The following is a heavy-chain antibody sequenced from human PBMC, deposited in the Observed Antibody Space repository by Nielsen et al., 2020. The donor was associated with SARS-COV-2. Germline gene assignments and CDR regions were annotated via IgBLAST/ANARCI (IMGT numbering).Heavy chain of an antibody. D-gene: IGHD4-17*01. V-gene: IGHV3-9*01. Sequence: SCAASGFTFDDYAMHWVRQAPGKGLEWVSGISWNSGSIGYADSVKGRFTISRDNAKNSLYLQMNSLRAEDTAVYYCAKDLDADYLSNWFDSWGQGTLVTVSS. CDR1: GFTFDDYA. CDR3: AKDLDADYLSNWFDS. J-gene: IGHJ5*01. CDR2: ISWNSGSI.